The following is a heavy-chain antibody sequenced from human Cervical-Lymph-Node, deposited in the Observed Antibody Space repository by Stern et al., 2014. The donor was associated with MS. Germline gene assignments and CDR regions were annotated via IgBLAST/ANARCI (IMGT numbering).Heavy chain of an antibody. CDR1: DGSFTSSIYQ. J-gene: IGHJ4*02. V-gene: IGHV4-39*01. CDR3: ARHVAGSSGWGLDN. D-gene: IGHD6-19*01. CDR2: IYYTGST. Sequence: QVQLQESGPGLVKPSQTLSLTCTVSDGSFTSSIYQWGWIRQPPGKGLEWIGSIYYTGSTYYNPSLTSRVTISVDTSRNHFSLRLSLGTAADTAVYYCARHVAGSSGWGLDNWGQGTMVTVSS.